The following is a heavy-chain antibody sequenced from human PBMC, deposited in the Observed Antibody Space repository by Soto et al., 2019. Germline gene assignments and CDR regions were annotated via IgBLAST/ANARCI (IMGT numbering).Heavy chain of an antibody. CDR3: ATSSVSRLLNHWYFDL. Sequence: QVHLQELGPGLVKPSETLSLTCTVSGGSISSSDYYWGWFRQPPGKGLEWIGSISFGVTTYYNPSLKSRLTISIDTSNNQFSLNLYSVTAADTAVYYCATSSVSRLLNHWYFDLWGRGTLVAVSS. V-gene: IGHV4-39*01. CDR1: GGSISSSDYY. CDR2: ISFGVTT. J-gene: IGHJ2*01.